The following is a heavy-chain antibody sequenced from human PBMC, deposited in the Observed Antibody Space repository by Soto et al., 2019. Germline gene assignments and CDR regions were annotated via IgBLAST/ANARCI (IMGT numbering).Heavy chain of an antibody. J-gene: IGHJ4*02. Sequence: QITLKESGPTLVKPTQTLTLTCTFSGFSLSTSGVGVGWIRQPPGKALEWLALIYWNDDKRYSPSLKSRLTITKDTSKNQVVLTMTNMDPVDTATYYCARHLAIFGVVSPFAYWGQGTLVTVSS. CDR1: GFSLSTSGVG. V-gene: IGHV2-5*01. CDR2: IYWNDDK. CDR3: ARHLAIFGVVSPFAY. D-gene: IGHD3-3*01.